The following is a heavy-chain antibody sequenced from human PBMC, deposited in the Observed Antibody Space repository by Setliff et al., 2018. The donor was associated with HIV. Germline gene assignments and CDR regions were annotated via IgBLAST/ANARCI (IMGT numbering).Heavy chain of an antibody. V-gene: IGHV4-34*01. CDR1: GGSFSSYS. J-gene: IGHJ6*03. D-gene: IGHD3-10*01. Sequence: KPSETLSLTCAVYGGSFSSYSWTWIRQPPGKGLEWIGEINRSGSTNYNPSLKSRLTIIVDTSKNQFSLKLNSVTAADTAVYYCARDGPLEGSYRYYYYYMDVWGKGTTVTVSS. CDR3: ARDGPLEGSYRYYYYYMDV. CDR2: INRSGST.